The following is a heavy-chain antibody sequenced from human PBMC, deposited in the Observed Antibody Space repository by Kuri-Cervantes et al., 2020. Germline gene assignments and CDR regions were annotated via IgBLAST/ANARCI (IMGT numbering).Heavy chain of an antibody. V-gene: IGHV3-20*04. Sequence: GESLKISCAASGFTFDDYGMSWVRQAPGKGLEWVSGINWNGGSTGYADSVKGRFTISRDNAKNSLYLQMNSLRAEDTAVYYCARAHYYDSSGYLFQHWGQGTLVTVSS. CDR1: GFTFDDYG. J-gene: IGHJ1*01. CDR3: ARAHYYDSSGYLFQH. D-gene: IGHD3-22*01. CDR2: INWNGGST.